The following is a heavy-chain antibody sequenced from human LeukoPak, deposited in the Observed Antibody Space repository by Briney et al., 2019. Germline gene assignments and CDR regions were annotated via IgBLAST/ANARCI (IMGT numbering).Heavy chain of an antibody. CDR1: GYTFTGHY. J-gene: IGHJ4*02. CDR2: INPNSGVT. V-gene: IGHV1-2*02. Sequence: ASVKVSCKASGYTFTGHYMHWVRQAPGQGPEWMGWINPNSGVTDYAQKFQGRVTMTSDTSITTAYMELSRLRYDDTAVYYCAGDYATVVGTDYWGQGTLVTVSS. D-gene: IGHD2-15*01. CDR3: AGDYATVVGTDY.